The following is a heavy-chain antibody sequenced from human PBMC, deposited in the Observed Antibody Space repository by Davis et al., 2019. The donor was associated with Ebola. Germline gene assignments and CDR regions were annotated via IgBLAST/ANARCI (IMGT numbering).Heavy chain of an antibody. V-gene: IGHV1-24*01. CDR1: GYTLTELS. D-gene: IGHD3-22*01. CDR3: ARGGINMVVVPLDYNFYAMDV. CDR2: FDPEDGET. J-gene: IGHJ6*02. Sequence: ASVKVSCKVSGYTLTELSMHWVRQAPGKGLEWMGGFDPEDGETIYAQKFQGRVTMTEDTSTDTAYMELSRLRSDDTAVYYCARGGINMVVVPLDYNFYAMDVWGQGTTVTVSS.